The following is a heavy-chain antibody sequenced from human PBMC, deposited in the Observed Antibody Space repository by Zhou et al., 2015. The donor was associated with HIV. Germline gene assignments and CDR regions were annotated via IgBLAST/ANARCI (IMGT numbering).Heavy chain of an antibody. CDR1: GYPLSYYG. CDR3: ASRDGYNLEGVFRY. Sequence: QVQLVQSGAEVKKPGASMKVSCKASGYPLSYYGLTWVRQVPGQGLEWMGWIYNGNANYAQKFQGRVTMTTDTATRTAYMELSSLKFEDTAVYYCASRDGYNLEGVFRYWGQGTLVTVSS. CDR2: IYNGNA. D-gene: IGHD5-24*01. V-gene: IGHV1-18*04. J-gene: IGHJ4*02.